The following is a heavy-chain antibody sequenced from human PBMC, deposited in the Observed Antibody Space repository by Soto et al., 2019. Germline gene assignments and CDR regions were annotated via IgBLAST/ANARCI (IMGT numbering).Heavy chain of an antibody. D-gene: IGHD5-18*01. J-gene: IGHJ4*02. CDR2: ISSSSSYI. CDR1: GFTFSSYS. Sequence: GGSLRLSCAASGFTFSSYSMNWVRQAPGKGLEWVSSISSSSSYIYYADSVKGRFTISRHNAKNSLYLKMNSLRAEDTAVYYCARDQPGYSYGYGLGYWGQGPLVTVSS. V-gene: IGHV3-21*01. CDR3: ARDQPGYSYGYGLGY.